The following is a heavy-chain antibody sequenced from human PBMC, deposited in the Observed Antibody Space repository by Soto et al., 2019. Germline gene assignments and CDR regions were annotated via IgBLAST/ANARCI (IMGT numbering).Heavy chain of an antibody. J-gene: IGHJ4*02. CDR1: GFTFSSYG. D-gene: IGHD6-13*01. CDR3: ARASGQHLVGAYFDY. Sequence: QVQLVESGGGVVQPGRSLRLSCAASGFTFSSYGMHWVRQAPGKGLEWVAVIWYDGSNKYYADSVKGRFTISRDNSKNTLYLQMNSLSAEDRAVYYRARASGQHLVGAYFDYWGQGTLVTVSS. CDR2: IWYDGSNK. V-gene: IGHV3-33*01.